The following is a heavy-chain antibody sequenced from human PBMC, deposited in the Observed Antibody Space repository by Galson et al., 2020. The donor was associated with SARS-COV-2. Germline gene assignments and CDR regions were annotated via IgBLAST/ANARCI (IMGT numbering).Heavy chain of an antibody. CDR3: ARDGVGATTMEDYFDY. D-gene: IGHD1-26*01. J-gene: IGHJ4*02. CDR1: GLTFSSYE. V-gene: IGHV3-48*03. Sequence: PGGSLRLSCGASGLTFSSYEMNWVRQAPGKGLEWVSYISRSGSTKYYADSVKGRFTISRDNAKNSLYLQMNSLRAEDTAVYYCARDGVGATTMEDYFDYWGQGTLVTVSS. CDR2: ISRSGSTK.